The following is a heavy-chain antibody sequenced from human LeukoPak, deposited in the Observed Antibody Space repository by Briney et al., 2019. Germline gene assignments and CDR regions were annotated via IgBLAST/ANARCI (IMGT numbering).Heavy chain of an antibody. CDR2: INWNGGST. Sequence: TGGSLRLSCAASGFTFDDYGMSWVRQAPGKGLEWVSGINWNGGSTGYADSVKGRFTISRDNAKNSLYLQMNSLRAEDTALYYCARVGYCSGGSCYVTTYYYYMDVWGKGTTVTVSS. D-gene: IGHD2-15*01. CDR3: ARVGYCSGGSCYVTTYYYYMDV. V-gene: IGHV3-20*04. J-gene: IGHJ6*03. CDR1: GFTFDDYG.